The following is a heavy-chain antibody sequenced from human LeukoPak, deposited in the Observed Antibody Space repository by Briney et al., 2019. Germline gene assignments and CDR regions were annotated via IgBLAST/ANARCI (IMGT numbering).Heavy chain of an antibody. J-gene: IGHJ4*02. CDR1: GGSISSYY. Sequence: SETLSLTCTVSGGSISSYYWSWIRQPPGKGLEWIGEINHSGSTNYNPSLKSRVTISVDTSKNQFSLKLSSVTAADTAVYYCARGQRKTIFGVVHLRWGFDYWGQGTLVTVSS. V-gene: IGHV4-34*01. CDR3: ARGQRKTIFGVVHLRWGFDY. CDR2: INHSGST. D-gene: IGHD3-3*01.